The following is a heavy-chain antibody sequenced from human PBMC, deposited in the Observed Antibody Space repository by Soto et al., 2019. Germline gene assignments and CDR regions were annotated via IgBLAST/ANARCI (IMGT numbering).Heavy chain of an antibody. CDR2: IYYSGST. CDR1: GGSISSSSYY. CDR3: ARLPALAAGTFYYFDY. Sequence: ETLSLTCTVSGGSISSSSYYWGWIRQPPVKGLEWIGSIYYSGSTYYNPSLKSRVTISVDTSKNQFSLKLSSVTAADTAVYYCARLPALAAGTFYYFDYWGQGTLVTVSS. V-gene: IGHV4-39*01. D-gene: IGHD6-13*01. J-gene: IGHJ4*02.